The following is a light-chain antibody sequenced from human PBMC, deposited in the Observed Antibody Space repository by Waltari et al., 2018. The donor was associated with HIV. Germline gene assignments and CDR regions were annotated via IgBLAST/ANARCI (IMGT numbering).Light chain of an antibody. V-gene: IGLV2-14*04. CDR3: SSFSSSNTPVV. Sequence: DIGGYNYVSWYQQHPGKAPKLMIYDVSNRPSGVSNRFSGSKSGNTASLTISGLQAEDEADYYCSSFSSSNTPVVFGGGTNLTVL. CDR2: DVS. J-gene: IGLJ2*01. CDR1: DIGGYNY.